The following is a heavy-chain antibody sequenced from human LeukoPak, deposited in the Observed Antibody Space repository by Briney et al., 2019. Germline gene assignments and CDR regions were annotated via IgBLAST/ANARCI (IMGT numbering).Heavy chain of an antibody. V-gene: IGHV1-58*01. CDR2: IVVGSGNT. Sequence: SVKVSCKASGFTFPSSAVQWVRQARGQRLEWIGWIVVGSGNTNYAQKFRERVTITRDMSTSTAYMELSSLRSEDTAVYYCAAGYSGYDLHGYYYYYGMDVWGQGTTVTVSS. D-gene: IGHD5-12*01. CDR1: GFTFPSSA. CDR3: AAGYSGYDLHGYYYYYGMDV. J-gene: IGHJ6*02.